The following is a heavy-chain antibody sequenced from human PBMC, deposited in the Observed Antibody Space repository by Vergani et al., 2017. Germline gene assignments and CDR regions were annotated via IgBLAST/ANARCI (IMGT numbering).Heavy chain of an antibody. CDR2: IYSGGST. CDR3: ARESIAAGDAFDI. CDR1: GFTFSSTY. D-gene: IGHD6-13*01. J-gene: IGHJ3*02. V-gene: IGHV3-66*02. Sequence: EVQLVESGGGLVQPGGSLRLSCAASGFTFSSTYMSWVRQAPGKGLECVAVIYSGGSTYYADSVKGRFSISRDNSKNTLYLQMNSLRAEDTAVYYCARESIAAGDAFDIWGQGTMVTVSS.